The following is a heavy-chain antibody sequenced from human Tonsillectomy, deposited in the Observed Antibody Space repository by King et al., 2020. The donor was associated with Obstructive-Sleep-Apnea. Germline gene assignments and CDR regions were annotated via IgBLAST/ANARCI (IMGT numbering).Heavy chain of an antibody. Sequence: QLVQSGGGLVQPGRSLRLSCAASGFTFDDYAMHWVRQAPGKGLEWVSVISWNSGSIGYADSVKGRFTISRDNAKNSLYLQMNSLRAEDTAVYYCAKDAYSSSWYRAEYFQHWGQGTLVTVSS. CDR2: ISWNSGSI. J-gene: IGHJ1*01. D-gene: IGHD6-13*01. CDR1: GFTFDDYA. CDR3: AKDAYSSSWYRAEYFQH. V-gene: IGHV3-9*01.